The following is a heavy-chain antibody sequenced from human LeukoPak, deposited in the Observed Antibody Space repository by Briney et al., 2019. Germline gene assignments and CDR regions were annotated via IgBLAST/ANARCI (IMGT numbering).Heavy chain of an antibody. CDR2: MNPNSGNT. V-gene: IGHV1-8*01. J-gene: IGHJ4*02. CDR1: GHTFTSYD. D-gene: IGHD5-24*01. CDR3: ARGMRWLLPCLDY. Sequence: ASVKVSCKASGHTFTSYDINWVRPATGQGLEWMGWMNPNSGNTGYAQKFQGRVTMTRNTSISTAYMELSSLRSEDTAVYYCARGMRWLLPCLDYWGQGTLVTVSS.